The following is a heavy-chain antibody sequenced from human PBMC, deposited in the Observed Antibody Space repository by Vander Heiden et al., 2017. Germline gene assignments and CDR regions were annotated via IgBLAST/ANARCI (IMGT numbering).Heavy chain of an antibody. Sequence: QLQLLESGPGLVKPSETLPLTCTVSGGSISSSTCYWGWIRQPPGKGLEWIGSIFYSGSTYYNPSLKSRVTISVDTSKNQFSLRLSSVTAADTAVYYCARHAKCTNGVCYAPYYYGMDVWGQGTTVTVSS. D-gene: IGHD2-8*01. CDR1: GGSISSSTCY. J-gene: IGHJ6*02. CDR2: IFYSGST. CDR3: ARHAKCTNGVCYAPYYYGMDV. V-gene: IGHV4-39*01.